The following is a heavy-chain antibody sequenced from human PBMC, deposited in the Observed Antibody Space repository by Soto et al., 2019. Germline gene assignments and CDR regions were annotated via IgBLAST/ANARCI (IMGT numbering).Heavy chain of an antibody. D-gene: IGHD3-9*01. CDR2: IYHSGST. Sequence: SETLSLTCAVSGGSISSSNWWSWVRQPPGKGLEWIGEIYHSGSTNYNPSLKSRVTISVDKSKNQFSLKLSSVTAADTAVYYCAKAPGYDILTGYKSLAYYYGMDVWGQGTTVTVSS. CDR3: AKAPGYDILTGYKSLAYYYGMDV. V-gene: IGHV4-4*02. CDR1: GGSISSSNW. J-gene: IGHJ6*02.